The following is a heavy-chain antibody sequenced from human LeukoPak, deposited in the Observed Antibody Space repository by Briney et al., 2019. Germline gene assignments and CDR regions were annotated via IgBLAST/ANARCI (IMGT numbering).Heavy chain of an antibody. V-gene: IGHV3-7*04. D-gene: IGHD3-22*01. CDR1: GFMFSSYA. J-gene: IGHJ4*02. CDR2: IRQDGGER. CDR3: ARGRPYDSSGYQTNPFDY. Sequence: GGSLRLSCAASGFMFSSYAMHWVRQAPGKGLEWVANIRQDGGERNSADSLKGRFTISRDNSKNTLYLQMNSLRAEDTAVYYCARGRPYDSSGYQTNPFDYWGQGTLVTVSS.